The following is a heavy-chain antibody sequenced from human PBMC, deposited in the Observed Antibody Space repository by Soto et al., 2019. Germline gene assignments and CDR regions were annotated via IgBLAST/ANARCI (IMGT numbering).Heavy chain of an antibody. Sequence: SETVSLTCSVSGGSITRHFWNWIRQPPGKGLEWIAYLKYGVSPSYNPSLQSRVTVSSDTLRDQFSLKLNSVTAADTAVYYCARGGIPTQNWFDPWGPGTLVTVPQ. CDR3: ARGGIPTQNWFDP. CDR1: GGSITRHF. V-gene: IGHV4-59*11. D-gene: IGHD2-2*02. J-gene: IGHJ5*02. CDR2: LKYGVSP.